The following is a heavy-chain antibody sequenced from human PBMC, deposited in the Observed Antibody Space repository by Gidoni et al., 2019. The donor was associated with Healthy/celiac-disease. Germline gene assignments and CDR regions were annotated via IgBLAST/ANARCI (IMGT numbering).Heavy chain of an antibody. Sequence: EVQLVESGGGLVKHGRSLRPSCTASGFPFGDYDMRWFGQAPGKGLAWVVVIRSKAYGGTTENAASVKGRFTSSRDDSKSIAYLQMNSLKTEDTAVYYCTSETTVTTSYYYMDVWGKGTTVTVSS. D-gene: IGHD4-17*01. CDR3: TSETTVTTSYYYMDV. CDR1: GFPFGDYD. CDR2: IRSKAYGGTT. J-gene: IGHJ6*03. V-gene: IGHV3-49*05.